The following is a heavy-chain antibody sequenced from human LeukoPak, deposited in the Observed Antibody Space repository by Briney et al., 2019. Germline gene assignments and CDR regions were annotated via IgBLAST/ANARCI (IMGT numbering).Heavy chain of an antibody. J-gene: IGHJ4*02. CDR1: GYTFTGYC. V-gene: IGHV1-8*02. D-gene: IGHD4-17*01. CDR2: MNPNSGNT. CDR3: ARRNDNYGDYEDY. Sequence: GASVKVSCKASGYTFTGYCMHWVRQATGQGLEWMGWMNPNSGNTGYAQKFQGRVTMTRNTSISTAYMELSSLRSEDTAVYYCARRNDNYGDYEDYWGQGTLVTVSS.